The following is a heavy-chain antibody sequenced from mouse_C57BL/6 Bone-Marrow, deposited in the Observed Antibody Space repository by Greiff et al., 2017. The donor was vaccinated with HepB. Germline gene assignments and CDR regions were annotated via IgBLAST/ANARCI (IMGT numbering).Heavy chain of an antibody. CDR1: GYTFTDYE. CDR3: TRRGLVRAHGYFDV. Sequence: QVQLKQSGAELVRPGASVTLSCKASGYTFTDYEMHWVKQTPVQGLEWIGAIDPETGGTAYNQKFKGKAILTADKSSSTAYMELRSLTSEDSAVYYCTRRGLVRAHGYFDVWGTGTTVTVSS. J-gene: IGHJ1*03. D-gene: IGHD2-14*01. V-gene: IGHV1-15*01. CDR2: IDPETGGT.